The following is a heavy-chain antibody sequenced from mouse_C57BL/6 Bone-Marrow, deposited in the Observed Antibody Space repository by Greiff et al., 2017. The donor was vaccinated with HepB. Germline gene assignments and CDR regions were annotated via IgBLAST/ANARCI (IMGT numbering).Heavy chain of an antibody. V-gene: IGHV14-4*01. CDR1: GFNIKDDY. CDR2: IDPENGDT. D-gene: IGHD1-1*01. CDR3: TTPYYYGSI. Sequence: EVQLQQSGAELVRPGASVKLSCTASGFNIKDDYMHWVKQRPEQGLEWIGWIDPENGDTEYASKVQGKATITADTSSNTAYLQLSSLTSEDTAVYYCTTPYYYGSIGGQGTLVTVSA. J-gene: IGHJ3*01.